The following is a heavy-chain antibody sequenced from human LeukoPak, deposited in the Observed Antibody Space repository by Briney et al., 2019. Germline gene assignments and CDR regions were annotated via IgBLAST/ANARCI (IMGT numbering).Heavy chain of an antibody. CDR1: GFTFSSYE. CDR2: ISSSGSTI. D-gene: IGHD2-2*01. Sequence: PGGSLRLSCAASGFTFSSYEMNWVRQAPEKGLEWVSYISSSGSTIYYADSVKGRFTISRDNAKNSLYLQMNSLRAEDTAVYYCARDSRGYCSSTSCPDRRFDYWGQGTLVTVSS. J-gene: IGHJ4*02. V-gene: IGHV3-48*03. CDR3: ARDSRGYCSSTSCPDRRFDY.